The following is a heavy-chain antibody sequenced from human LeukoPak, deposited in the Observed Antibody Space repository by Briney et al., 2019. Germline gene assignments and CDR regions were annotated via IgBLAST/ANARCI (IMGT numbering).Heavy chain of an antibody. V-gene: IGHV3-11*01. D-gene: IGHD5-18*01. Sequence: PGGSLRLSCAASRFTFSDYYMSWIRQAPGKGLEWVSYISSSGNSIYYADSVKGRFTISRDNAKNSLYLQMNSLRAEDTAVYYCARDPLQGYSYGYNWFDPWGQGTLLTVSS. J-gene: IGHJ5*02. CDR3: ARDPLQGYSYGYNWFDP. CDR1: RFTFSDYY. CDR2: ISSSGNSI.